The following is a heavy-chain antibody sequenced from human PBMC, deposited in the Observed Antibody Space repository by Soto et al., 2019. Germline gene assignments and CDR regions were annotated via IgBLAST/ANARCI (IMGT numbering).Heavy chain of an antibody. J-gene: IGHJ4*02. V-gene: IGHV3-66*01. CDR1: GFTVSSNY. Sequence: PGGSLRLSCAASGFTVSSNYMSWVRQAPGKGLEWVSVIYSGGSTYYADSVKGRFTISRDNSKNTLYLQMNSLRAEDTAVYYCARVVDTAMIFDYWGQGTLVTVPS. CDR2: IYSGGST. CDR3: ARVVDTAMIFDY. D-gene: IGHD5-18*01.